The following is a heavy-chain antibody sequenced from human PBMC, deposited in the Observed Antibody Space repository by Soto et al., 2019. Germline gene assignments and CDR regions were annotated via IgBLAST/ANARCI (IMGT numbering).Heavy chain of an antibody. CDR2: VYSSGSA. D-gene: IGHD6-6*01. J-gene: IGHJ4*02. CDR1: GGSISSGPYY. Sequence: TLSLTFTVSGGSISSGPYYWSWIRQHPGKGLEWIGYVYSSGSAYYSPSLKSRVTISVDTSKNQFSLKPSSVTAADTAVYYCERAEAAQVDYWGQGTLVTVSS. CDR3: ERAEAAQVDY. V-gene: IGHV4-31*03.